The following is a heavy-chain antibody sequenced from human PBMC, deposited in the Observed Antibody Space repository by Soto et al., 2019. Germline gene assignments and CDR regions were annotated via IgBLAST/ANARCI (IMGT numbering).Heavy chain of an antibody. D-gene: IGHD1-20*01. CDR1: GFTFDDYA. V-gene: IGHV3-9*01. J-gene: IGHJ4*02. CDR3: AKGITGMEYYFDY. Sequence: EVQLVESGGGLVQPGRSLRLSCAASGFTFDDYAMHWVRQAPGKGLEWVSGISWNSGSIGYADSVKGRFTISRDNAKNSLYQQMNSLRAEDTALYYCAKGITGMEYYFDYWGQGTLVTVSS. CDR2: ISWNSGSI.